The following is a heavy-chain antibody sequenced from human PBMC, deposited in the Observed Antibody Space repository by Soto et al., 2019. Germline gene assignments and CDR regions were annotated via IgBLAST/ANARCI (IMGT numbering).Heavy chain of an antibody. CDR1: GFTFATYA. J-gene: IGHJ4*01. CDR3: ARDKDTSSWTGFDF. V-gene: IGHV3-23*01. D-gene: IGHD1-1*01. Sequence: GGSLRLSCAASGFTFATYAMSWVRQAPGKGLEWVSAISATGISTHYADSVKGRVTISRDNSANTLPLEMSSLTAEDTAVYYCARDKDTSSWTGFDFWGHGTLVTVSS. CDR2: ISATGIST.